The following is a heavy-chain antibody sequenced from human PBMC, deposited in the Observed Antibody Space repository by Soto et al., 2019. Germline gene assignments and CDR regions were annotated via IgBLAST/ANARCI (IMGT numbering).Heavy chain of an antibody. CDR1: GGPLSSYY. D-gene: IGHD3-9*01. Sequence: PSETLSLTCAVSGGPLSSYYWSWIRQPPGKGLEWIGYIYYSGSTNYNPSLKSRVTISVDTSKNQFSLKLSSVTAADTAVYYCARALILTGYYIHDAFDIWGQGTMVTVSS. V-gene: IGHV4-59*01. J-gene: IGHJ3*02. CDR3: ARALILTGYYIHDAFDI. CDR2: IYYSGST.